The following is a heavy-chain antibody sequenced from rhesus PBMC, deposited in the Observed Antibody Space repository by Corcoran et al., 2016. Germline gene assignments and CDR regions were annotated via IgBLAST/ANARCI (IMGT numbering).Heavy chain of an antibody. CDR2: ICGGRGGT. V-gene: IGHV4-147*01. D-gene: IGHD4-29*01. Sequence: QVQLQESGPGLVKPSETLSLTCAVSGGSISSNYWSWIRQSPGKGLEWFGYICGGRGGTSYPPALKGRVTISTDTSKNPFSRKLSSVTAADTAVYYCARFYGSNYPRYWYFDLWGPGTPITISS. CDR3: ARFYGSNYPRYWYFDL. J-gene: IGHJ2*01. CDR1: GGSISSNY.